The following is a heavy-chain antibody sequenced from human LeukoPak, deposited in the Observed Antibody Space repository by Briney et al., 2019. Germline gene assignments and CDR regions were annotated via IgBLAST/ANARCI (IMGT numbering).Heavy chain of an antibody. CDR3: AREDYYYYYGMDV. V-gene: IGHV3-23*01. Sequence: GGSLRLSCAASGFSFSSYAMSWVCRAPGKGLEWVSAISGSGGSTYYADSVKGRFTISRDNSKNTLYLQMNSLRAEDTAVYYCAREDYYYYYGMDVWGQGTTVTVSS. CDR1: GFSFSSYA. CDR2: ISGSGGST. J-gene: IGHJ6*02.